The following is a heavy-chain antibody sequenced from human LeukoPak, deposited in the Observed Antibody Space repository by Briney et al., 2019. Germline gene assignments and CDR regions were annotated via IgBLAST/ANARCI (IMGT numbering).Heavy chain of an antibody. Sequence: SETLSLTCTVSGGSISSSSYYWGWIRQPPGKGLEWIGYIYYSGSTSYNPSLKSRVTISVDTSKNQFSLKLSSVAAANTAVYHCAREGARWEPSFSAFDIWGQGTMVTVSS. CDR3: AREGARWEPSFSAFDI. CDR1: GGSISSSSYY. CDR2: IYYSGST. J-gene: IGHJ3*02. D-gene: IGHD1-26*01. V-gene: IGHV4-61*01.